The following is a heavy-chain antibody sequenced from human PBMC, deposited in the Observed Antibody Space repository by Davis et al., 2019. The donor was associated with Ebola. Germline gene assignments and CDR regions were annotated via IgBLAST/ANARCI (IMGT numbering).Heavy chain of an antibody. J-gene: IGHJ4*02. CDR3: ARTFVGGWLFDY. D-gene: IGHD1-26*01. CDR2: INAGNGNT. V-gene: IGHV1-3*01. Sequence: ASVKVSCKASGYTFTSYAMHWVRQAPGQRLEWMGWINAGNGNTNYAQKLQGRVTMTTDTSTSTAYMEISSLTSEDTAVYYCARTFVGGWLFDYWGQGTLVTVSS. CDR1: GYTFTSYA.